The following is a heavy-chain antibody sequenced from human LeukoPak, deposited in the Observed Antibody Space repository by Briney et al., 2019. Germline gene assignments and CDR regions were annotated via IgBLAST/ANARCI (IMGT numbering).Heavy chain of an antibody. V-gene: IGHV3-74*01. Sequence: GSLRLSCAASGFTFISYWMHWVRQAPGKGLVWVARINSDGSSTSYADSVKGRFTISRDNAKNTLYLQMNSLSAEDTAVYYCARDHGDYGEYFQHWGQGTLVTVSS. CDR3: ARDHGDYGEYFQH. J-gene: IGHJ1*01. CDR1: GFTFISYW. D-gene: IGHD4-17*01. CDR2: INSDGSST.